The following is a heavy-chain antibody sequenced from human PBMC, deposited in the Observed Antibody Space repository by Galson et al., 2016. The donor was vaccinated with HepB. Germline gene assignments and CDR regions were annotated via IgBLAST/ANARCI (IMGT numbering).Heavy chain of an antibody. CDR1: GGTFSNYA. CDR3: ARDRVVCDRDCSTSGYFDL. V-gene: IGHV1-69*13. Sequence: SVKVSCKASGGTFSNYAISWVRQAPGQGLEWMGGIIPIYGRSNYAQKFQGRVTITADESTSIAYMEVSRLKSEDTAVYYCARDRVVCDRDCSTSGYFDLWGGGTLGTVSS. J-gene: IGHJ2*01. CDR2: IIPIYGRS. D-gene: IGHD2-21*02.